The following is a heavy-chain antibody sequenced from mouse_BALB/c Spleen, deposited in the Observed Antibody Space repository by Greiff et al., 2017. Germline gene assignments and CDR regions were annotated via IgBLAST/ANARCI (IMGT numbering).Heavy chain of an antibody. V-gene: IGHV14-3*02. CDR1: GFNIKDTY. Sequence: QQSGAELVKPGASVKLSCTASGFNIKDTYMHWVKQRPEQGLEWIGRIDPANGNTKYDPKFQGKATITADTSSNTAYLQLSSLTSEDTAVYYCAGSTMITTAFAYWGQGTLVTVSA. D-gene: IGHD2-4*01. CDR2: IDPANGNT. CDR3: AGSTMITTAFAY. J-gene: IGHJ3*01.